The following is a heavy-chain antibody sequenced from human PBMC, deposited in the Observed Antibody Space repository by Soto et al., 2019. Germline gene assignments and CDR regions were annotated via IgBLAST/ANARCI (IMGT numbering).Heavy chain of an antibody. CDR2: ISSSGSTI. CDR1: GFTFSSYA. D-gene: IGHD2-21*01. Sequence: PGGSLRLSCAASGFTFSSYAMSWVRQAPGKGLEWVSYISSSGSTIYYADSVKGRFTISRDNAKNSLYLQMNSLRAEDTAVYYCATPWLIENYWGQGTLVTVSS. CDR3: ATPWLIENY. V-gene: IGHV3-48*04. J-gene: IGHJ4*02.